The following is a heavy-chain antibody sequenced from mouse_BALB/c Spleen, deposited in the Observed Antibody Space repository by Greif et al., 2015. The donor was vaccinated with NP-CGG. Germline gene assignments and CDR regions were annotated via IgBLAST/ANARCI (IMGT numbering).Heavy chain of an antibody. V-gene: IGHV5-4*02. CDR2: ISDGGSYT. D-gene: IGHD2-5*01. Sequence: EVQLQQSGGGLVKPGGSLKLSCAASGFTFSDYYMYWVRQTPEKRLEWVATISDGGSYTCYPDSVKGRFTISRDNAKNNLYLQMSSLKSEDTAMYYCARFSNYYFDYWGQGTTLTVSS. J-gene: IGHJ2*01. CDR3: ARFSNYYFDY. CDR1: GFTFSDYY.